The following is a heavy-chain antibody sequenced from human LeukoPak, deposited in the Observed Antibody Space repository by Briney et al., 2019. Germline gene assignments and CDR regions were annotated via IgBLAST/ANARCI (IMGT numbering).Heavy chain of an antibody. Sequence: GGSLRLSCAASGFTFSSYAMHWVRQAPGKGLEWVAVISYDGSNEYYADSVKGRFTISRDNSKNTLYLQMNSLRAADTAVYYCARELPSPNDHHYFDYWGQGTLVTVSS. D-gene: IGHD1-1*01. CDR1: GFTFSSYA. J-gene: IGHJ4*02. CDR2: ISYDGSNE. CDR3: ARELPSPNDHHYFDY. V-gene: IGHV3-30*04.